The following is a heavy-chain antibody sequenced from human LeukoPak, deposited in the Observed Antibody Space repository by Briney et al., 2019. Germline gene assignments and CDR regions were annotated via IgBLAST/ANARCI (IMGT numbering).Heavy chain of an antibody. J-gene: IGHJ4*02. CDR3: ARDPSSGWYAFDY. D-gene: IGHD6-19*01. Sequence: GGSLRLSCAASGFTFSSYSMNWVRQAPGKGLEWVSSISSSSNYIYYADSVKGRFTISRDNAKNSLYLQMNSLRAEDTAVYYCARDPSSGWYAFDYWGQGTLVTVSS. CDR1: GFTFSSYS. CDR2: ISSSSNYI. V-gene: IGHV3-21*01.